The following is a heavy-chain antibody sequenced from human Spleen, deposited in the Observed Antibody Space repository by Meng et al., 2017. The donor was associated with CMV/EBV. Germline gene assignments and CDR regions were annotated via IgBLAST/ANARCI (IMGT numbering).Heavy chain of an antibody. Sequence: SVKVSCKASGGTFSSYTISWVRQAPGQGLEWMGGIIPIFGTANYAQKFQGRVTITTDESTSTASMELSSLRSEDTAVYYCARVGGDYGDSGPPVDVWGQGTTVTSP. V-gene: IGHV1-69*05. CDR2: IIPIFGTA. D-gene: IGHD4-17*01. J-gene: IGHJ6*02. CDR1: GGTFSSYT. CDR3: ARVGGDYGDSGPPVDV.